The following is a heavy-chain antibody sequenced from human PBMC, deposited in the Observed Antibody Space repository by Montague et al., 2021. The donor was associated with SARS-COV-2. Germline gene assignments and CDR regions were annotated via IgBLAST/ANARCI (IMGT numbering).Heavy chain of an antibody. CDR1: GGSFSGYF. D-gene: IGHD3-16*02. CDR2: INDGGSV. Sequence: SETLSLTCGVSGGSFSGYFWTWIRQPPGKGLEWIGEINDGGSVTYNPSLKSRLTMSVDTSKKQFSLNLTSVAAADMAVYYCARTSKMDDDVWGSYRFTAFDTWGQGTMVIVSS. V-gene: IGHV4-34*01. CDR3: ARTSKMDDDVWGSYRFTAFDT. J-gene: IGHJ3*02.